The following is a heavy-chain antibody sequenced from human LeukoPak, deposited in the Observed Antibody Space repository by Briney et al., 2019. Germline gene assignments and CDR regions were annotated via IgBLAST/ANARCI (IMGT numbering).Heavy chain of an antibody. D-gene: IGHD4-11*01. CDR1: GFTFTSYA. Sequence: GGSLRLSCAASGFTFTSYAMSWVRQTPGKGLDWVSSISGSGVTTYYADSVKGRFTIPRDNSKNTLYLQMNSPRAGDTAIYFCAKDQLTTVTTSFDYWGQGTLVTVSS. CDR2: ISGSGVTT. J-gene: IGHJ4*02. V-gene: IGHV3-23*01. CDR3: AKDQLTTVTTSFDY.